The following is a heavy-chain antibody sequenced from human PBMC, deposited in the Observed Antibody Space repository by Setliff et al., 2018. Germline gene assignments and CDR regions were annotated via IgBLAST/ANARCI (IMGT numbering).Heavy chain of an antibody. V-gene: IGHV4-4*07. D-gene: IGHD3-10*01. J-gene: IGHJ6*03. CDR1: GGSFNAYS. CDR2: MHNSGST. CDR3: ARDKWVLVRTHNYYYVDI. Sequence: PSETLSLTCTVSGGSFNAYSWTWIRQSAGKGLEWIGRMHNSGSTNYNSFFQGRVSISVDESKTQFSLNLYSVTAADTATYCCARDKWVLVRTHNYYYVDIWGKGTTVTVSS.